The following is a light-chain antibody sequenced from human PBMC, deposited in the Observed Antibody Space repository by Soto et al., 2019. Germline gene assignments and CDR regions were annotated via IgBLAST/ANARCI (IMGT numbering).Light chain of an antibody. Sequence: DIQMTQSPSSVSASVGDTVTITCRASQGISSWLAWYQQKPGEAPKLLIYAAASLQSGVPSRFSGSASGTGFTLTISRLQREDFATYSCQQANSVPWTFGQGTKVEIK. CDR3: QQANSVPWT. CDR1: QGISSW. J-gene: IGKJ1*01. CDR2: AAA. V-gene: IGKV1D-12*01.